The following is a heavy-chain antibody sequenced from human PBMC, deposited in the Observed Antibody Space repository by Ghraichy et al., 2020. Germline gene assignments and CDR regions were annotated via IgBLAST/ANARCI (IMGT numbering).Heavy chain of an antibody. Sequence: GGSLRLSCAASGFTFSSHAMHWVRQAPGKGLEWVSLISWDGEITYYAESVKGRFTISRDNSKNSLYLQMNSLRSEDTALYYCARDLFRGDGYNFIYYSGMDVWGQGTTVTVSS. CDR2: ISWDGEIT. CDR1: GFTFSSHA. D-gene: IGHD5-24*01. CDR3: ARDLFRGDGYNFIYYSGMDV. J-gene: IGHJ6*02. V-gene: IGHV3-43*01.